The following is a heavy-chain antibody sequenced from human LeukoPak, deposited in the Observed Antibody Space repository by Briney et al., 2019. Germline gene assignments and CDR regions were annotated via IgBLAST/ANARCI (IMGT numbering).Heavy chain of an antibody. Sequence: PSDTLSLTCTVSGGSINTYFWSWIRQPPGKGREWIGYIYYSGSTNSTPSLQSRVTISVDTSKNQFSLKLSSVTAADTDVYYCARGVTGGWYGDFQHWGQGTLVTVSS. J-gene: IGHJ1*01. CDR1: GGSINTYF. V-gene: IGHV4-59*07. CDR2: IYYSGST. D-gene: IGHD6-19*01. CDR3: ARGVTGGWYGDFQH.